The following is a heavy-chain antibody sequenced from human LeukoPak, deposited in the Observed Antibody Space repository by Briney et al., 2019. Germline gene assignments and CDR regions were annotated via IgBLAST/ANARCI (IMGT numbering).Heavy chain of an antibody. CDR1: GGTFSSYA. J-gene: IGHJ3*02. CDR2: IIPTFGAA. CDR3: ARDPKTYYYGSGSSIGAFDI. V-gene: IGHV1-69*01. Sequence: ASVKVSCKASGGTFSSYAISWVRQAPGQGLELMGGIIPTFGAANYAQKFQGRVTITADESTSTAYMELSSLRSEDTAVYYCARDPKTYYYGSGSSIGAFDIWGQGTMVTVSS. D-gene: IGHD3-10*01.